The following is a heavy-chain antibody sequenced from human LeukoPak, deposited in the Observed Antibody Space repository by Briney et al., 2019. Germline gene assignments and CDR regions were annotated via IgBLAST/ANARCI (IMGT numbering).Heavy chain of an antibody. J-gene: IGHJ1*01. CDR1: GGSISSGSYY. D-gene: IGHD6-13*01. V-gene: IGHV4-61*02. Sequence: PSETLSLTCTVSGGSISSGSYYWSWIRRPAGKGLEWIGRIYTSGSTNYNPSLKSRVTISVDTSKNQFSLKLSSVTAADTAVYYCAISDKGIAAAGTFYFQHWGQGTLVTVSS. CDR3: AISDKGIAAAGTFYFQH. CDR2: IYTSGST.